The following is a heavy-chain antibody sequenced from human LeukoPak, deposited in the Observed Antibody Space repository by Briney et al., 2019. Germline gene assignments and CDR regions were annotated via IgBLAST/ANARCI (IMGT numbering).Heavy chain of an antibody. V-gene: IGHV4-59*01. Sequence: PSETLSLTCTVSGGSINSYYWSWIRQPPGKGLEWIGYVYYSGNTNYNPSLKSRVTISLDTSKNQFSLKLSSVTAADTAVYFCARHVEMATYWYFDLWGRGTLVTVSS. CDR1: GGSINSYY. CDR3: ARHVEMATYWYFDL. CDR2: VYYSGNT. D-gene: IGHD5-24*01. J-gene: IGHJ2*01.